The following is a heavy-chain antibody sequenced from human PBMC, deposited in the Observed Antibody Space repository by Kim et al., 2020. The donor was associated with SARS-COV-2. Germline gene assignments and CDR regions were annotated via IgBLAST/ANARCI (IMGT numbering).Heavy chain of an antibody. CDR2: ISYDGSNK. CDR3: ASSGWTYYFDY. V-gene: IGHV3-30*04. CDR1: GFTFSSYA. D-gene: IGHD2-15*01. J-gene: IGHJ4*02. Sequence: GGSLRLSCAASGFTFSSYAMHWVRQAPGKGLEWVAVISYDGSNKYYADSVKGRFTISRDNSKNTLYLQMNSLRAEDTAVYYCASSGWTYYFDYWGQGTLV.